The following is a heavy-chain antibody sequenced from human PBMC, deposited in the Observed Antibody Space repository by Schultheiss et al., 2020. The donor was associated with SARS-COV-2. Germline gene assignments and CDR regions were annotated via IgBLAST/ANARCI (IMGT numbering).Heavy chain of an antibody. Sequence: SETLSLTCTVSGGSISSSSYYWGWIRQPPGKGLEWIGEINHSGSTNYNPSLKSRVTISVDTSKNQFSLKLSSVTAADTAVYYCSRGGLTTAPEYNWFDPWGQGTLVTVSS. CDR3: SRGGLTTAPEYNWFDP. J-gene: IGHJ5*02. V-gene: IGHV4-39*07. CDR1: GGSISSSSYY. D-gene: IGHD4-17*01. CDR2: INHSGST.